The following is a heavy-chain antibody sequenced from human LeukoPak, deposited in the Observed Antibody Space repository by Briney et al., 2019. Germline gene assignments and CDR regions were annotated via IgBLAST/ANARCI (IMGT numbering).Heavy chain of an antibody. Sequence: GGSLRLSCAASGFTFSSYSMNWVRQAPGKGLEWVSSISSSSYIYYADSVKGRFTISRDNAKNSLYLQMNSLRAEDTAVYYCARDRPYDILTGFYYYYGMDVWGQGTTVTVSS. CDR2: ISSSSYI. V-gene: IGHV3-21*01. CDR1: GFTFSSYS. CDR3: ARDRPYDILTGFYYYYGMDV. J-gene: IGHJ6*02. D-gene: IGHD3-9*01.